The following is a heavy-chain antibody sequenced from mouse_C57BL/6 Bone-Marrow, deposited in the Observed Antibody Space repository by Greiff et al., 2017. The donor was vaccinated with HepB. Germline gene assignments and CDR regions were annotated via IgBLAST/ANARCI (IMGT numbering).Heavy chain of an antibody. J-gene: IGHJ4*01. D-gene: IGHD3-2*02. Sequence: EVKLQQSGAELVRPGASVKLSCTASGFNIKDDYMHWVKQRPEQGLEWIGWIDPENGDTEYAAKFQGKATITADTSSNTAYLQLSSLTSEDTAVYYCSHSSGDAMDYWGQGTSVTVSS. CDR3: SHSSGDAMDY. CDR1: GFNIKDDY. CDR2: IDPENGDT. V-gene: IGHV14-4*01.